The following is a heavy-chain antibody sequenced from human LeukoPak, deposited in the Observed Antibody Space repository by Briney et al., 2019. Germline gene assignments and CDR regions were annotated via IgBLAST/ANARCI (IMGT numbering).Heavy chain of an antibody. CDR2: IIPIFGIA. J-gene: IGHJ5*02. Sequence: ASVKVSCKASLGTFSSYAISWVRQAPGQGLEWMGRIIPIFGIANYAQRFQGRVTITADKSPSTAYMELSSLRSEDTAVYYCARGGGIVVVPAAIVSLQYNWFDPWGQGTLVTVSS. CDR1: LGTFSSYA. CDR3: ARGGGIVVVPAAIVSLQYNWFDP. D-gene: IGHD2-2*01. V-gene: IGHV1-69*04.